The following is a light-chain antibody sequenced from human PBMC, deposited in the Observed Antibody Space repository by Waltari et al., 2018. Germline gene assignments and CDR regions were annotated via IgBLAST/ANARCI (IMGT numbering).Light chain of an antibody. CDR2: YAS. CDR1: HSIGGR. V-gene: IGKV6-21*02. Sequence: EIVLTQSPEFQSVTLKEKVTITCQASHSIGGRLHWYQQKPDQSPKILIMYASQSISGVPSRFSGSGSGTDFTLTIDGLEAEDAATYYCHHSDSLPYSFGQGTKLEIK. J-gene: IGKJ2*03. CDR3: HHSDSLPYS.